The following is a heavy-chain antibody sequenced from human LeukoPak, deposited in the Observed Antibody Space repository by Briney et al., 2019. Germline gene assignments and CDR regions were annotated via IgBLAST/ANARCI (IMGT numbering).Heavy chain of an antibody. V-gene: IGHV3-9*01. CDR1: GFTFDDYA. CDR3: AKGIAVAAFDI. Sequence: PGRSLRLSCAASGFTFDDYAMHWVRQAPGKGLEWVSGISWNSGSIGYADSVKGRFTISRDNAKNPLYLQMNSLRAEDTALYYCAKGIAVAAFDIWGQGTMVTVSS. D-gene: IGHD6-19*01. CDR2: ISWNSGSI. J-gene: IGHJ3*02.